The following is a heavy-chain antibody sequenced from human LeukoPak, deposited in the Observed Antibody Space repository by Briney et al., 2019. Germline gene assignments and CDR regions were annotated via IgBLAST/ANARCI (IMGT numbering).Heavy chain of an antibody. V-gene: IGHV1-69*04. J-gene: IGHJ5*02. CDR2: IIPILGIA. CDR3: ARDPITGAADNWFDP. CDR1: GGTFSSYT. Sequence: SVKVSCKASGGTFSSYTISWVRQAPGQGLEWMGRIIPILGIANYAQKFQGRVTITADKSTSTAYMELSSLRSEDTAVYYCARDPITGAADNWFDPWGQGTLVTVSS. D-gene: IGHD6-19*01.